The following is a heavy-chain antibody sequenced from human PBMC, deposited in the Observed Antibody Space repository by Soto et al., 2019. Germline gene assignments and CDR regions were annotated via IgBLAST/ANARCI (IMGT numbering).Heavy chain of an antibody. CDR2: IIPIFGTA. Sequence: SVKVSCKASGGTFSSYAISWVRQAPGQGLEWMGGIIPIFGTANYAQKFQGRVTITADESTSTAYMELSSLRSEDTAVYYCARDIAAHPHSYYYYGMDVWGQGTTVIVSS. V-gene: IGHV1-69*13. D-gene: IGHD6-6*01. J-gene: IGHJ6*02. CDR1: GGTFSSYA. CDR3: ARDIAAHPHSYYYYGMDV.